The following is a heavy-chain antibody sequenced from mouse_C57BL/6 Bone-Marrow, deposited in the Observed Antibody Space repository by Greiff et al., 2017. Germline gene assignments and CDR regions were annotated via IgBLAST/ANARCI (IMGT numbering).Heavy chain of an antibody. Sequence: VQLKASGAELVRPGASVKLSCTASGFNIKDDYMHWVKQRPEQGLEWIGWIDPENGDTEYASKFQGKATITADTSSNTAYLQLSSLTSDDTAVYYCTPYYSNPWFAYCGQGTLVTVSA. V-gene: IGHV14-4*01. CDR1: GFNIKDDY. CDR2: IDPENGDT. D-gene: IGHD2-5*01. J-gene: IGHJ3*01. CDR3: TPYYSNPWFAY.